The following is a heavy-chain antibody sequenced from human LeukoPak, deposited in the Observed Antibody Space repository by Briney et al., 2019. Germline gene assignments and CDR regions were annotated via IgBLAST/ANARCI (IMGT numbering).Heavy chain of an antibody. V-gene: IGHV3-30*03. D-gene: IGHD3-22*01. J-gene: IGHJ4*02. Sequence: GRSLRLSCAASGFTFSSYGMHWVRQAPGKGLEWVAVISYDGSNKYYADSVKGRFTISRDNSKNTLYLQMNSLRAEDTAVYYCARHVVAVGFDYWGQGTLVTVSS. CDR3: ARHVVAVGFDY. CDR1: GFTFSSYG. CDR2: ISYDGSNK.